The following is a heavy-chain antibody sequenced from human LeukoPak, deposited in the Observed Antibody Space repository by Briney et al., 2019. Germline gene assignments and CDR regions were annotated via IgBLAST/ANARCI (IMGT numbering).Heavy chain of an antibody. D-gene: IGHD6-13*01. J-gene: IGHJ4*02. CDR1: GSTFSSYA. CDR3: AKDQGSSWSCFDY. Sequence: GGSLRLSCAASGSTFSSYAMHWVRQAPGKGLEWVAFIRYDGTYKYYADSVKGRFTISRDNSKNTLYLQMNNVRAEDTAVYYCAKDQGSSWSCFDYWGQGNLVTVSS. V-gene: IGHV3-30*02. CDR2: IRYDGTYK.